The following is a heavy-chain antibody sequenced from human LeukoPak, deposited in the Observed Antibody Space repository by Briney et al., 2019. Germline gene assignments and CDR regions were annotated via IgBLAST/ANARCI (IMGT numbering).Heavy chain of an antibody. CDR1: GGSISSGGYY. D-gene: IGHD4-17*01. Sequence: SETLSLTCTVSGGSISSGGYYWSWIRQHPGKGLEWIGYIYYSGSTYYNPSLKSRVTISVDTSKDQFSLKLSSVTAADTAVYYCARVLDGDFIDYWGQGTLVTVSS. V-gene: IGHV4-31*03. J-gene: IGHJ4*02. CDR2: IYYSGST. CDR3: ARVLDGDFIDY.